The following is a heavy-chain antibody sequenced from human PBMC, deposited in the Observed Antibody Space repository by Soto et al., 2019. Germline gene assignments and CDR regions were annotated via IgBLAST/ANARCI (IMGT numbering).Heavy chain of an antibody. CDR3: ARDLPPEIAAAGSGWFDP. Sequence: ASVKVSCKASGYTFTGYYMHWVRQAPGQGLELMGWINPNSGGTNYAQKFQGRVTMTRDTSISTAYMELSRLRSDDTAVYYCARDLPPEIAAAGSGWFDPWGQGTLVTVYS. J-gene: IGHJ5*02. D-gene: IGHD6-13*01. CDR1: GYTFTGYY. CDR2: INPNSGGT. V-gene: IGHV1-2*02.